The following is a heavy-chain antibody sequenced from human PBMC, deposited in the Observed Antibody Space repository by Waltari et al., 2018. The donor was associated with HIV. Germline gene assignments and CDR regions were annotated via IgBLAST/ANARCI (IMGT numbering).Heavy chain of an antibody. V-gene: IGHV3-53*01. CDR1: GLSVSSNH. CDR3: AREPLGVKAY. D-gene: IGHD1-26*01. CDR2: IYSGGST. Sequence: EVQLVESGGGLIQPGGCLRLLCAASGLSVSSNHMSCVRQAPGKGLEWVSVIYSGGSTYYADSVKGRFTISRDNSKNTLYLQMNSLRAEDTAVYYCAREPLGVKAYWGQGTLVTVSS. J-gene: IGHJ4*02.